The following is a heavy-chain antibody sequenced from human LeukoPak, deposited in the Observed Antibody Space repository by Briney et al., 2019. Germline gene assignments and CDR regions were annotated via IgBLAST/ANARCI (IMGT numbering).Heavy chain of an antibody. CDR3: ARVVGATKEEYYFDY. D-gene: IGHD1-26*01. V-gene: IGHV3-21*01. CDR1: GFTFSSYN. CDR2: ISSSTGYI. J-gene: IGHJ4*02. Sequence: GGSLRLSCAASGFTFSSYNMNWVRQAPGKGLEWVSSISSSTGYIYYADSVKGRFTISRDSAKNSLYLQMNSLRAEDTAVCYCARVVGATKEEYYFDYWGQGTLVTVSS.